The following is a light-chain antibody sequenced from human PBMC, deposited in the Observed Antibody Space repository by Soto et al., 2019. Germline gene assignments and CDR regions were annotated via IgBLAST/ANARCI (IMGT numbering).Light chain of an antibody. CDR2: AAS. CDR1: QSIGSNY. J-gene: IGKJ2*01. CDR3: QQYGNSPPYT. V-gene: IGKV3-20*01. Sequence: EIVLTQSPGTLSLSPGDRATLSCRASQSIGSNYLAWYQQKPGQTPRLLIYAASSRATGIPDRFSGSGSGTDFTLTISRLEPEDFAVYYCQQYGNSPPYTFGRGTNLEIK.